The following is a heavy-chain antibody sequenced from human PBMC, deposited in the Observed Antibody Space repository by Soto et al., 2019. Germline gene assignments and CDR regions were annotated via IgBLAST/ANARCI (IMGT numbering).Heavy chain of an antibody. CDR1: GYTFRNYI. J-gene: IGHJ6*02. CDR3: ARYCAGNACYSRHYYAMDV. CDR2: ISPYNGNT. Sequence: QVPLVQSAGEVKKPGASAIVSCQASGYTFRNYIIAWLRQAPGQGLEWMGCISPYNGNTNYARQFRGRVTLTTDTSTSAAYLELRNLGSDDAATYYCARYCAGNACYSRHYYAMDVWGQGTTVSVSS. D-gene: IGHD2-21*02. V-gene: IGHV1-18*01.